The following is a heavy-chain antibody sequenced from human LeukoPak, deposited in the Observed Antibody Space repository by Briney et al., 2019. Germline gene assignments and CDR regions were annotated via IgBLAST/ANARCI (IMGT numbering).Heavy chain of an antibody. Sequence: SETLSLTCSVSGGSMSDYYWNWIRQTPGKGLEWIGYIYYNGNTNYNPSLESRVTLSVDTSKNQFSLKLSSVTAADTAVYYCARSRWQLVLGFDPWGQGALVTVSS. CDR2: IYYNGNT. CDR3: ARSRWQLVLGFDP. J-gene: IGHJ5*02. CDR1: GGSMSDYY. V-gene: IGHV4-59*08. D-gene: IGHD6-13*01.